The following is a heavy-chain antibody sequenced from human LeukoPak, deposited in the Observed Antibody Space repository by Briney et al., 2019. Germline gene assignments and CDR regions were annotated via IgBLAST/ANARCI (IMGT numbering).Heavy chain of an antibody. CDR2: IIPIFGSA. CDR3: ARVPNYYDSSARAYYFDY. J-gene: IGHJ4*02. V-gene: IGHV1-69*06. Sequence: AASVTVSCMASGGTFSTFAISWVRQAPGQGLEWMGGIIPIFGSAKYAQKFQGRVTITADKSTSTAYMELSSLRSEDTAVYYCARVPNYYDSSARAYYFDYWGQGTLVTVSS. D-gene: IGHD3-22*01. CDR1: GGTFSTFA.